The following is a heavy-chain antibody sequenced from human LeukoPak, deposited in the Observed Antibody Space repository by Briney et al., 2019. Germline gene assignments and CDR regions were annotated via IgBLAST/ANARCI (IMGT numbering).Heavy chain of an antibody. CDR3: ARGHGIRWFGEFQYYYYYMDV. J-gene: IGHJ6*03. Sequence: PGGSLRLSCVASGFSFGNYWMTWVRQAPGKGLQWVTNIKPDGSVKDYVDFVKGRFTISRDNTKNSLYLQMNSLRAEDTAVYYCARGHGIRWFGEFQYYYYYMDVWGKGTTVTISS. V-gene: IGHV3-7*01. CDR2: IKPDGSVK. D-gene: IGHD3-10*01. CDR1: GFSFGNYW.